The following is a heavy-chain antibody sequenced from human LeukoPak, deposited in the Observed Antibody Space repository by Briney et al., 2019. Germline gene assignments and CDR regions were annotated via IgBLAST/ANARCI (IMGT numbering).Heavy chain of an antibody. Sequence: ASVKVSCKVSGYTLTELSMHWVRQAPGKGLEWMEGFDPEDGETIYAQKFQGRVTMTEGTSTDTAYMELSSLRSEDTAVYYCATSYYDILTGHFDYWGQGTLVTVSS. CDR1: GYTLTELS. D-gene: IGHD3-9*01. CDR3: ATSYYDILTGHFDY. CDR2: FDPEDGET. V-gene: IGHV1-24*01. J-gene: IGHJ4*02.